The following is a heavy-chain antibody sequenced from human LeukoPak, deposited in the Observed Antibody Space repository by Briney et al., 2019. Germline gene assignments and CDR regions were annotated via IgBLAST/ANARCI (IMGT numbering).Heavy chain of an antibody. CDR2: ISAYNGNT. V-gene: IGHV1-18*01. D-gene: IGHD3-16*01. CDR3: ARVLYYDYVWGSCDY. Sequence: ASVTVSCKASGYTFTSYGISWVRQAPGQGLEWMGWISAYNGNTNYAQKLQGRVTIATGTSTSTAYMELRSLRSDDTAVYYCARVLYYDYVWGSCDYWGQGTLVTVSS. J-gene: IGHJ4*02. CDR1: GYTFTSYG.